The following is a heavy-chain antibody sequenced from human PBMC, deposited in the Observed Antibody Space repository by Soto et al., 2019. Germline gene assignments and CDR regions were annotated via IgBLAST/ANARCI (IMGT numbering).Heavy chain of an antibody. CDR1: GYTFTNYG. D-gene: IGHD6-13*01. CDR2: ISAYNGNT. V-gene: IGHV1-18*01. J-gene: IGHJ4*02. CDR3: ARAEYSSSWSDS. Sequence: QVQLVQSGAEVKKPGASVKVSCKASGYTFTNYGISWVRQAPGQGHEWRGWISAYNGNTNYAQKVRGRLTMTTDTSPTTAYRELRSLRSDDTAVYYCARAEYSSSWSDSWGQGTLVTVSS.